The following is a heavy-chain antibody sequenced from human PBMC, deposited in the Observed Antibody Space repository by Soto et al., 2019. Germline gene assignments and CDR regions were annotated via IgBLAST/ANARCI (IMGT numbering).Heavy chain of an antibody. CDR3: ARSFPLDS. CDR2: INPRSGAT. J-gene: IGHJ4*02. CDR1: GYTFSDHF. Sequence: QVLLVQSGAEVKKPGASMKVSCKASGYTFSDHFIHWVRQATGEGLEWMGWINPRSGATNYKQTFQGRVTMTRDTSITTVYMELSRLRSDDTAVYYCARSFPLDSWGQGTLITVSS. V-gene: IGHV1-2*02.